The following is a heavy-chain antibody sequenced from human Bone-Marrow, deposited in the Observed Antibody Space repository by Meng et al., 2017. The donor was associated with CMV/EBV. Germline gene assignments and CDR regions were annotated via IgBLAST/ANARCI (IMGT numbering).Heavy chain of an antibody. J-gene: IGHJ3*02. Sequence: GGSLRLSCAASGFTFSSYTMNWVRQAPGKGLEWVSSISSSSSYIYYADSVKCRFTISRDNAKNSLYLKMNSLRAEDTAVYYCARAGDRARWIQLWLVAFDIWGQGPMVTV. CDR3: ARAGDRARWIQLWLVAFDI. CDR2: ISSSSSYI. D-gene: IGHD5-18*01. CDR1: GFTFSSYT. V-gene: IGHV3-21*01.